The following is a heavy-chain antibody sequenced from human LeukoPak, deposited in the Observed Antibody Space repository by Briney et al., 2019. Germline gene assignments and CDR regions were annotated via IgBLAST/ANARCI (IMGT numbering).Heavy chain of an antibody. J-gene: IGHJ5*02. V-gene: IGHV4-4*07. CDR1: GGSISSYC. Sequence: SETLSLTCTVSGGSISSYCWSWIRQPAGKGLEWIGRIYTSGSTNYNPSLKSRVTMSVDTSKNQFSLKLSSVTAADTAVYYCARDEGSGRFDWFDPWDQGTLVTVSS. D-gene: IGHD3-10*01. CDR3: ARDEGSGRFDWFDP. CDR2: IYTSGST.